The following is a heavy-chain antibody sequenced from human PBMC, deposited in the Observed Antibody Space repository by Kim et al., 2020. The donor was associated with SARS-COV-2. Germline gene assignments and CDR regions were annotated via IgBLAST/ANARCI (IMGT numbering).Heavy chain of an antibody. J-gene: IGHJ6*02. V-gene: IGHV3-30*04. CDR2: TSYNGGRE. CDR1: GFTFSTYG. Sequence: GGSLRLSCAASGFTFSTYGIHWVRQAPGMGLEWVARTSYNGGREYYADSVKGRFTISRDNSKNTVDLQMNSLRAEDAAVYYCARGASTTGRYGMEVWGQGTTVTVSS. CDR3: ARGASTTGRYGMEV. D-gene: IGHD5-12*01.